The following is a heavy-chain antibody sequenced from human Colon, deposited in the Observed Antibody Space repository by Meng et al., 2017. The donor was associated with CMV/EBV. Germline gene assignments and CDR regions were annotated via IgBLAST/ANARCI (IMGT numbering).Heavy chain of an antibody. D-gene: IGHD4/OR15-4a*01. J-gene: IGHJ4*02. V-gene: IGHV3-53*01. CDR3: YGAGGYSY. Sequence: GESLKISCAVSGFTVSGNHLNWVRQAPGKGLEWVLTIYHDGVTAYADSVKGRFTVSRDTSKNTVYLQMNSLRAEDTAVYYCYGAGGYSYWGQGTVVTVSS. CDR2: IYHDGVT. CDR1: GFTVSGNH.